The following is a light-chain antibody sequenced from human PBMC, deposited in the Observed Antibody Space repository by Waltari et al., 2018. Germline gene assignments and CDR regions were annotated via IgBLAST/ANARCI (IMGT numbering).Light chain of an antibody. CDR2: DVS. J-gene: IGLJ3*02. CDR3: SSYTSISTLV. V-gene: IGLV2-14*01. CDR1: SSDVGGYTY. Sequence: QSALTQPASVSGSPGQSIPISCPGPSSDVGGYTYVSWFQQPPGRAPKLMIYDVSKRPSGVSNRFSGSKSGNAASLTISGLQAEDEADYYCSSYTSISTLVFGVGTKVTVL.